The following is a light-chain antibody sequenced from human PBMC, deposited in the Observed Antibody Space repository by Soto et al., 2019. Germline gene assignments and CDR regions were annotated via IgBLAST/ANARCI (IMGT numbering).Light chain of an antibody. CDR2: WAS. CDR3: QQYYTTPQT. V-gene: IGKV4-1*01. J-gene: IGKJ1*01. CDR1: QSVLFSINQKNY. Sequence: DIVLTQSPDSVAVSLGERATINCKSSQSVLFSINQKNYLAWYHQKPGQPPKLLIYWASIRESGVPTRFSGSGSGTNFTLTISSLQAEDAAVYYCQQYYTTPQTFGLGTKVDVK.